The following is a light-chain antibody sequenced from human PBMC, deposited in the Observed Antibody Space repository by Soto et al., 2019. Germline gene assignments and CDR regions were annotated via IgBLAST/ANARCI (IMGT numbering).Light chain of an antibody. CDR1: QSVSSSY. CDR3: QQYGTSPKT. Sequence: EIVLTQSLGTLSLSPGERATLNCRASQSVSSSYLAWYQQKPGQAPRLLIYGTSNRATGIPDRFTGSGSGTDFTLTIIRLEREDFAVYYCQQYGTSPKTFGQGTKVDIK. CDR2: GTS. J-gene: IGKJ1*01. V-gene: IGKV3-20*01.